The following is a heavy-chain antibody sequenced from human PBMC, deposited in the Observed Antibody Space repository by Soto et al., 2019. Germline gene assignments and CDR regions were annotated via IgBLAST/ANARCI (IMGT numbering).Heavy chain of an antibody. V-gene: IGHV1-69*13. CDR1: VVPWSSYS. J-gene: IGHJ4*02. Sequence: SVKVACKSSVVPWSSYSISLVRQAPGQGLEWMGGIIPIFGTANYAQKFQGRVTITADESTSTDYMELSSLRSEDTAVYYCARGYYDRDYFDYWGQGTLVT. CDR2: IIPIFGTA. D-gene: IGHD3-22*01. CDR3: ARGYYDRDYFDY.